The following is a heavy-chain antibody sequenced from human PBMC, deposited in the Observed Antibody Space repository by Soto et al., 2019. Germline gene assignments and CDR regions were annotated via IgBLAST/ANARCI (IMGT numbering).Heavy chain of an antibody. CDR2: IWYDGSYK. V-gene: IGHV3-33*01. CDR3: ARDYLVLPHRAFDY. J-gene: IGHJ4*02. Sequence: QVQQVESGGGVVQPGRSLRLSCAASGFTFSNFGMHWVRQAPGKGLEWVAVIWYDGSYKYYADSVKGRFTISRDNSKNTLYLLSHSLIAEYTAAYYCARDYLVLPHRAFDYWGQGTLVTVSS. CDR1: GFTFSNFG. D-gene: IGHD3-10*01.